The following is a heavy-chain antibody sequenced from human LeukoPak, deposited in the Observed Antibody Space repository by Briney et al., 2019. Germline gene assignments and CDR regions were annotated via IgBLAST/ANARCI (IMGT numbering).Heavy chain of an antibody. CDR3: ADSPLAYCGGDCYYFDY. D-gene: IGHD2-21*02. CDR1: GFSLSTSGVG. CDR2: IYWDDDK. V-gene: IGHV2-5*02. Sequence: SGPTLVNPTQTLTLTCTFSGFSLSTSGVGVGWIRQPPGKALEWLALIYWDDDKRYSPSLKSRLTITKDTSKNQVVLTMTNMDPVDTATYYCADSPLAYCGGDCYYFDYWGQGTLVTVSS. J-gene: IGHJ4*02.